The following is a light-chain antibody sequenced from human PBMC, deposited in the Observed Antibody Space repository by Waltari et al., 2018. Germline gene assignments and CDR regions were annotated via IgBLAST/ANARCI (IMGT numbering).Light chain of an antibody. CDR3: QQRSRWPLT. V-gene: IGKV3-11*01. CDR2: YAS. CDR1: QSIDIY. Sequence: EIVLTQSPATLSLSPGERATLSCRASQSIDIYLAWYQQRPGQAPRLLISYASYRATGIPARFRGSGSGTDFTLTISSLEPEDFAVYSCQQRSRWPLTFGGGTKVEL. J-gene: IGKJ4*01.